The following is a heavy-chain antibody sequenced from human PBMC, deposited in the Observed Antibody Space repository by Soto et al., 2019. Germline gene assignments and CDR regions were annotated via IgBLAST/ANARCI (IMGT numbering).Heavy chain of an antibody. CDR1: GFTFSSYA. Sequence: QVQLVESGGGVVQPGRSLRLSCAASGFTFSSYAMHWVRQAPGKGLEWVAVISYDGSNKYYADSVKGRFTISRDNSKNTLYLQMNSLRAEDTAVYYCVGMVRAVFDYWGQGTLVTVSS. CDR2: ISYDGSNK. CDR3: VGMVRAVFDY. D-gene: IGHD3-10*01. V-gene: IGHV3-30-3*01. J-gene: IGHJ4*02.